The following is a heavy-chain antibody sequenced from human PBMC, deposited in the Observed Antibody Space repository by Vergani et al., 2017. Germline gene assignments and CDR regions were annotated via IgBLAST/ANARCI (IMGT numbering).Heavy chain of an antibody. V-gene: IGHV4-38-2*01. CDR3: ARSRQQLVRGYNWFDP. Sequence: QVQLQESGPGLVKPSETLSLTCAVSGYSISSGYYWGWIRQPPGKGLEWIGSIYHSGSTSYNPSLKSRVTISVDTSKNQFSLKLSSVTAADTAVYYCARSRQQLVRGYNWFDPWGQGTLVTVSS. D-gene: IGHD6-13*01. CDR2: IYHSGST. CDR1: GYSISSGYY. J-gene: IGHJ5*02.